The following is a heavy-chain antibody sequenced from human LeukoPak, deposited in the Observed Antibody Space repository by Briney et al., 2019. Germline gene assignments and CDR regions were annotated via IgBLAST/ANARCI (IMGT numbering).Heavy chain of an antibody. CDR1: GYTFTDYY. D-gene: IGHD3-10*01. Sequence: ASVKVSCKASGYTFTDYYMHWVRQAPGQGLEWMGWICAYNGNTNYAQKFQGRVTMTEDTSTDTAYMELSSLRSEDTAVYYCATAATMVRGVIITSYYYYYMDVWGKGTTVTVSS. J-gene: IGHJ6*03. CDR2: ICAYNGNT. CDR3: ATAATMVRGVIITSYYYYYMDV. V-gene: IGHV1-18*04.